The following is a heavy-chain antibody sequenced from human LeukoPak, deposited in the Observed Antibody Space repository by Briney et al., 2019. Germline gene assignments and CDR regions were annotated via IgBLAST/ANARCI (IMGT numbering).Heavy chain of an antibody. V-gene: IGHV4-34*01. CDR1: GGSFSGYY. Sequence: SETLSLTCAVYGGSFSGYYWSWIRQLPGKGLEWIGEINHSGSTNYNPSLKSRVTISVDTSKNQFSLKLSSVTAADTAVYYCARDRGNRHYDILTGPGNTYYFDYWGQGTLVTVSS. J-gene: IGHJ4*02. CDR3: ARDRGNRHYDILTGPGNTYYFDY. CDR2: INHSGST. D-gene: IGHD3-9*01.